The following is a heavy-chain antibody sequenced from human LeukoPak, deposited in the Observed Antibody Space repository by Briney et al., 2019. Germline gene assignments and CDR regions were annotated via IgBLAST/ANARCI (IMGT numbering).Heavy chain of an antibody. CDR2: ISGSGGST. Sequence: GGSLRLSCAASVFTFSIYAMSWVRQAPGKGLEWVSAISGSGGSTYYADSVKGRFTISRDNSKNTLYLQMNSLRAEDTAVYYCAKARRISMVRGDYYFDYWGQGTLVTVSS. J-gene: IGHJ4*02. CDR3: AKARRISMVRGDYYFDY. D-gene: IGHD3-10*01. V-gene: IGHV3-23*01. CDR1: VFTFSIYA.